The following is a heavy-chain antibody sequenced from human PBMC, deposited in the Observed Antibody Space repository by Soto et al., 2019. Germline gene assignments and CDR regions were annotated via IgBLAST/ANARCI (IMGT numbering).Heavy chain of an antibody. D-gene: IGHD6-13*01. CDR3: ARSTRVIGIAAAPTNWFDP. CDR1: GASISIGGCY. Sequence: TLSRTCTVSGASISIGGCYWSWLRQHPGKGLEWIGYIYYSGSTYYNPSLKSRVTISVDTSKNQFSLKLSSVTAADTAVYYCARSTRVIGIAAAPTNWFDPWGQGTLVTVYS. CDR2: IYYSGST. J-gene: IGHJ5*02. V-gene: IGHV4-31*03.